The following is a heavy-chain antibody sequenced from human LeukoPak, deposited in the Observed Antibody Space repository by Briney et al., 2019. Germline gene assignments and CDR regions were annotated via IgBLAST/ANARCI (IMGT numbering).Heavy chain of an antibody. CDR3: ARLRVVVVAAADWYFDL. CDR1: GFTFSNYW. CDR2: IKQDGSEQ. D-gene: IGHD2-15*01. J-gene: IGHJ2*01. V-gene: IGHV3-7*03. Sequence: GGSLRLSCAAYGFTFSNYWMNWVRQAPGKGLEWVANIKQDGSEQYYVDSVKGRFTISRDNAKNSLYLQMNSLRAEDTAVYYCARLRVVVVAAADWYFDLWGRGTLVTVSS.